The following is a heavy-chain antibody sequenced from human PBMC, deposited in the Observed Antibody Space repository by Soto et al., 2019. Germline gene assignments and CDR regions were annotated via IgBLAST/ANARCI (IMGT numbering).Heavy chain of an antibody. CDR1: GGTFSSYT. V-gene: IGHV1-69*02. Sequence: GASVKVSCKASGGTFSSYTISWVRQAPGQGLEWMGRIIPILGIANYAQKFRGRLSVTWDTSTSTVYLGLTSLTSDDTAVYYCARARAPITNYYSYAMDVWGQGTTVTVSS. CDR3: ARARAPITNYYSYAMDV. J-gene: IGHJ6*02. CDR2: IIPILGIA. D-gene: IGHD1-26*01.